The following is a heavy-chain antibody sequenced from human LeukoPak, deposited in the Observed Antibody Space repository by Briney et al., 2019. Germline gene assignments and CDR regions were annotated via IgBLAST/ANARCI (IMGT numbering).Heavy chain of an antibody. J-gene: IGHJ5*02. CDR3: ARGLAAVAGTP. CDR2: IYHSGST. V-gene: IGHV4-4*02. Sequence: SETLSLTCAVAGGSISSSNWWSWVRQPPGKVLEWVGEIYHSGSTNYNPSLKSRVTISVDKSKNQFSLKLSSVTAADTAVYYCARGLAAVAGTPWGQGTLVTVSS. D-gene: IGHD6-19*01. CDR1: GGSISSSNW.